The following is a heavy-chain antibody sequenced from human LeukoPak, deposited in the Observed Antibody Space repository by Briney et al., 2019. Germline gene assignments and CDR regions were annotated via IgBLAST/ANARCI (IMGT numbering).Heavy chain of an antibody. J-gene: IGHJ4*02. CDR1: GGSISTVAYY. D-gene: IGHD5-24*01. V-gene: IGHV4-31*03. Sequence: PSETLSLTCPVAGGSISTVAYYWSWIRQHPGKGLEWIGYIYYSGSTYYNPSLKSRVTISVDTSKNQFSLKLSSVTAADTAGYYCASGVSWLQLSYFDYWGQGTLVTVSS. CDR2: IYYSGST. CDR3: ASGVSWLQLSYFDY.